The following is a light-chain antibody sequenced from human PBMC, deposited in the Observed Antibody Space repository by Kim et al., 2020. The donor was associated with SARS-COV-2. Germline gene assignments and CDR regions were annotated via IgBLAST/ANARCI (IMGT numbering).Light chain of an antibody. J-gene: IGKJ4*01. CDR2: DAS. Sequence: GDRVTITCRASHDISNHLSWYQQKPGKAPNLLIYDASNLETGVPSRFSGSRSETDFTFTISSLQPEDIATYYCQQYENYPLTFGGGTKLEI. CDR1: HDISNH. V-gene: IGKV1-33*01. CDR3: QQYENYPLT.